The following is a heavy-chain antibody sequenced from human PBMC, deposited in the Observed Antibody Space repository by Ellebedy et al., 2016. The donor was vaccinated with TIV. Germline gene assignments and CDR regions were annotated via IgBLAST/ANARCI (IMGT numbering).Heavy chain of an antibody. Sequence: GSLRLXXTVSGGSISSYYWSWIRQPPGQGLEWFGYIFHSGISNYNPSLKSRVTISIDTSKNQFSLRLSSVTAADTAVYYCARGGGLFDYWGQGTLVTVSS. CDR3: ARGGGLFDY. J-gene: IGHJ4*02. V-gene: IGHV4-59*01. CDR1: GGSISSYY. CDR2: IFHSGIS. D-gene: IGHD3-16*01.